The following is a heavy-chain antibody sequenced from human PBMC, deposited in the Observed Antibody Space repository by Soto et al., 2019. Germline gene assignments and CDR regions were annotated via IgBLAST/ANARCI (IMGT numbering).Heavy chain of an antibody. CDR3: ARNCVYYYYGMDV. CDR1: GGSFSDYY. J-gene: IGHJ6*02. D-gene: IGHD1-1*01. V-gene: IGHV4-34*09. CDR2: ISHSGST. Sequence: PSATLSLTYAVYGGSFSDYYWSWIRQPPGKGLEWIGEISHSGSTNYNPSLKSRVTISVDTSKNQFSLKLSSVTAADAAVYYCARNCVYYYYGMDVWGQGTTVTVSS.